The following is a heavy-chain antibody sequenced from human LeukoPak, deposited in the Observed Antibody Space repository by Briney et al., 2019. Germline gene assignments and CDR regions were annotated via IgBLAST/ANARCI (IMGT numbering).Heavy chain of an antibody. Sequence: SETLSLTCTVSGGSISSSSYYWGWIRQPPGKGLEWIGSIYYSGSTYYNPSLKSRVTISVDTSTNTVYMELSSLRSEDTAVYYCARGPSITMVRGGQWYYYMDVWGKGTTVTISS. CDR1: GGSISSSSYY. CDR3: ARGPSITMVRGGQWYYYMDV. D-gene: IGHD3-10*01. J-gene: IGHJ6*03. CDR2: IYYSGST. V-gene: IGHV4-39*07.